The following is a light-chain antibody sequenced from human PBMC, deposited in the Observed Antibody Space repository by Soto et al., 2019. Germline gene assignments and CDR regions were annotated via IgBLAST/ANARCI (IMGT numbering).Light chain of an antibody. CDR2: DAS. CDR1: QDVSSK. J-gene: IGKJ4*01. Sequence: EMVVTQSPATLSVSPGERVTLSYRTSQDVSSKLASYQQKPGQPPSLLIYDASTRATGTPARFSGSGSGTEFTLAVSSLQSEDYALYFCQQYTRWPLTFGGGTKVEIK. V-gene: IGKV3D-15*01. CDR3: QQYTRWPLT.